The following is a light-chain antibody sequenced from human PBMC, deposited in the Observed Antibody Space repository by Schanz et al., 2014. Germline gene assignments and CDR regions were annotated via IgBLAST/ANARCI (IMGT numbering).Light chain of an antibody. CDR2: DVN. V-gene: IGLV2-14*03. Sequence: QSALTQPASVSGSPGQSITLSCTGTSSDVGGYNYVSWYQHHPGKAPKLMIYDVNNRPSGVPGRFSGSKSGNTASLTISGLQADDEADYHCCSLSADSTWVFGGGTKLTVL. CDR3: CSLSADSTWV. J-gene: IGLJ3*02. CDR1: SSDVGGYNY.